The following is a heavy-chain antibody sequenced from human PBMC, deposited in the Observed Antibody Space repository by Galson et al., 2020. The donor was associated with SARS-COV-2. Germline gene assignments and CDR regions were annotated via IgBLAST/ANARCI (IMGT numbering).Heavy chain of an antibody. V-gene: IGHV3-23*01. J-gene: IGHJ4*02. CDR1: GFTLSNYG. CDR3: ARGYHDADDY. D-gene: IGHD3-16*02. CDR2: ITGNSGPI. Sequence: GGSLRLSCAASGFTLSNYGMSWVRPAPGKGLEWVSAITGNSGPIYYADSVKGRFTVSRDNSMNTLYLQMNSLRAEDTALYYCARGYHDADDYWGQGTLVTVSS.